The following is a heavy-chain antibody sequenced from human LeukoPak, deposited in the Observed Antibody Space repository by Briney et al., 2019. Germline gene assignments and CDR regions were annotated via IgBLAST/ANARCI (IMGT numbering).Heavy chain of an antibody. CDR3: ARENGGSDPYYYYGMDV. CDR1: GYTFTGYY. Sequence: ASVKVSCKASGYTFTGYYMHWVRQAPGQGLEWMGWINPNSGGTNYAQKFQGRVTMTRDTSISTAYMELSRLRSDDTAVYYCARENGGSDPYYYYGMDVWGQGTTVTVSS. D-gene: IGHD5-12*01. J-gene: IGHJ6*02. V-gene: IGHV1-2*02. CDR2: INPNSGGT.